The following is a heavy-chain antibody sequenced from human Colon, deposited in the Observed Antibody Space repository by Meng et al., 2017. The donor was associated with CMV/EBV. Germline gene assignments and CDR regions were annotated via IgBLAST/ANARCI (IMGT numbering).Heavy chain of an antibody. D-gene: IGHD3-16*01. J-gene: IGHJ6*02. CDR3: VKFRSSILAYGMEV. CDR2: VGGSGGMT. Sequence: GGSLRLSCATSGFTFVAHALSWVRQAPGKGLEWVAGVGGSGGMTYYADSVKGRFTISSDSSKDTLYPEMTSLRVDDTAIYYCVKFRSSILAYGMEVWGQGTTVTVSS. V-gene: IGHV3-23*01. CDR1: GFTFVAHA.